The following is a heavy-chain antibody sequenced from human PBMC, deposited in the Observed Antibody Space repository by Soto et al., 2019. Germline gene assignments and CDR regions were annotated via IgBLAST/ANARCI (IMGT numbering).Heavy chain of an antibody. CDR2: MNPNSGNT. V-gene: IGHV1-8*01. CDR3: ARGLSYYDFWSGYSRGIMDV. Sequence: VASVKVSCKASGYTFTSYDINWVRQATGQGLEWMGWMNPNSGNTGYAQKFQGRVTMTRNTSISTAYMELSSLRSEDTAVYYCARGLSYYDFWSGYSRGIMDVWGQGTTVTVSS. J-gene: IGHJ6*02. D-gene: IGHD3-3*01. CDR1: GYTFTSYD.